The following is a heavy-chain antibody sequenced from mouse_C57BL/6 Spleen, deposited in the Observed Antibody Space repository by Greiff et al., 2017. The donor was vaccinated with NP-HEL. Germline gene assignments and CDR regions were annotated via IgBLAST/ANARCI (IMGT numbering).Heavy chain of an antibody. V-gene: IGHV5-17*01. CDR3: ARMGAGYYFDY. D-gene: IGHD3-3*01. J-gene: IGHJ2*01. CDR1: GFTFSDYG. CDR2: ISSGSSTI. Sequence: EVQGVESGGGLVKPGGSLKLSCAASGFTFSDYGMHWVRQAPEKGLEWVAYISSGSSTIYYADTVKGRFTISRDNAKNTLFLQMTSLRSEDTAMYYCARMGAGYYFDYWGQGTTLTVSS.